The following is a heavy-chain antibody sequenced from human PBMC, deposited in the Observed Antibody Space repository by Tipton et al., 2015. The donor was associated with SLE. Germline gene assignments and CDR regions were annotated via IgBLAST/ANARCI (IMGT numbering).Heavy chain of an antibody. V-gene: IGHV1-8*02. CDR3: ARGRIAAAGKNGMDV. J-gene: IGHJ6*02. CDR2: MNPNSGNT. D-gene: IGHD6-13*01. Sequence: QVQLVQSGPEVKKPGSSVKVSCKASGGTFSSYAISWVRQAPGQGLEWMGWMNPNSGNTGYAQKFQGRVTMTRNTSISTAYMELSSLRSEDTAVYYCARGRIAAAGKNGMDVWGQGTTVTVS. CDR1: GGTFSSYA.